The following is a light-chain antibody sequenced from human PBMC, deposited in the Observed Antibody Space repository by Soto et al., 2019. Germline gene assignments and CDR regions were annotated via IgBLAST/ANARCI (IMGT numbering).Light chain of an antibody. Sequence: QSALTQPASVSGSPGQSITISCTGTSSDVGGYNYVSWYQHHPGKAPKLMIYEVSYRPSGVSNRFSGSKSGNTASLTISGLQAEDDADYYCSSYTSSSPYVFGTGTKLTVL. CDR1: SSDVGGYNY. CDR3: SSYTSSSPYV. CDR2: EVS. J-gene: IGLJ1*01. V-gene: IGLV2-14*01.